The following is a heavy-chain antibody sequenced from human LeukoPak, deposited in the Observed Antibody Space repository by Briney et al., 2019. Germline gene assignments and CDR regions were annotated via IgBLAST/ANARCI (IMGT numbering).Heavy chain of an antibody. Sequence: ASVKVSCKASGYTFTSYYMHWVRQAPGQGLEWMGWINPNSGGTNYAQKFQGWVTMTRDTSISTAYMELSRLRSDDTAVYYCARGTYYDFWSGYSSSYNWFDPWGQGTLVTVSS. CDR2: INPNSGGT. J-gene: IGHJ5*02. V-gene: IGHV1-2*04. CDR1: GYTFTSYY. CDR3: ARGTYYDFWSGYSSSYNWFDP. D-gene: IGHD3-3*01.